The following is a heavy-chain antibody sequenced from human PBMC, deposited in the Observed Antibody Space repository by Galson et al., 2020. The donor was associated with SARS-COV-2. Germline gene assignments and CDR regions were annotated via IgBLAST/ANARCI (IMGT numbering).Heavy chain of an antibody. D-gene: IGHD6-19*01. J-gene: IGHJ4*02. V-gene: IGHV1-2*02. CDR1: GYIFSDYY. CDR3: AREHKVQWLDGAFDY. Sequence: ASVKVSCKASGYIFSDYYLFWVRQAPGQGLEWVGWINPTTGGTNYAQKFQGRVRMTRDTSISTAYMELTSLKSDDTAIYYCAREHKVQWLDGAFDYWGQGTLVTVSS. CDR2: INPTTGGT.